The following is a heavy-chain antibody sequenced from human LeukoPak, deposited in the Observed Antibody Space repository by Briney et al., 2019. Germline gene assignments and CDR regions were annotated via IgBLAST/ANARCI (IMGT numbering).Heavy chain of an antibody. CDR2: INGGNGNT. V-gene: IGHV1-3*01. Sequence: GASVKVSCKASGYSFTSYAMHWVRQAPGQRPEWMGWINGGNGNTKCSQNFQGRVTITRDTSASTAYMDLSSLRSEDTAVYYCAQSSGYYSAFDIWGQGTMVTVSS. CDR3: AQSSGYYSAFDI. D-gene: IGHD3-22*01. J-gene: IGHJ3*02. CDR1: GYSFTSYA.